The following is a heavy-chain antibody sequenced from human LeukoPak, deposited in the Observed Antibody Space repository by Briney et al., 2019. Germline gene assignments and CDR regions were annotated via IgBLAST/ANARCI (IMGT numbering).Heavy chain of an antibody. V-gene: IGHV3-23*01. J-gene: IGHJ4*02. CDR2: ISASGGST. CDR1: GFTFSSYA. CDR3: AKGYYYDGSGYYDY. Sequence: GGTLRLSCADSGFTFSSYAMSWVRQAPRKGLEWVSDISASGGSTYYADSVKGRFTIPRDNSKNTLYLQMSSLRAEDTAVYYCAKGYYYDGSGYYDYWGQGTLVTVSS. D-gene: IGHD3-22*01.